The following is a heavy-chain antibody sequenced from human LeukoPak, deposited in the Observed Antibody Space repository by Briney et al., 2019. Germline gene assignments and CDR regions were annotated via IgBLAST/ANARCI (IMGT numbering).Heavy chain of an antibody. CDR1: GYTFTSYG. V-gene: IGHV1-18*01. J-gene: IGHJ4*02. Sequence: VASVKVSCKASGYTFTSYGISWVRQAPGQGLEWMGWISAYNGNTNYAQKLQGRVTMTTDTSTSTAYMELRSLRSDDTAVYYCARSPSNYYDSSGFDYWGQGTLVTVSS. D-gene: IGHD3-22*01. CDR3: ARSPSNYYDSSGFDY. CDR2: ISAYNGNT.